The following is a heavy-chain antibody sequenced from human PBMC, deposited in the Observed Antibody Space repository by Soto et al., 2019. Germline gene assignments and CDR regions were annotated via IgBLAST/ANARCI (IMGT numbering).Heavy chain of an antibody. CDR1: GYKFTSYW. Sequence: GESLKISCQGSGYKFTSYWIGWVRQMPGKGLEWMGIIYPGDSDTRSSPSFQGQVTISADKSITTAYLQWNSLKASDTAMYYCARRHPDSNGYEPNFDYWGQGTRVTV. V-gene: IGHV5-51*01. J-gene: IGHJ4*02. CDR3: ARRHPDSNGYEPNFDY. CDR2: IYPGDSDT. D-gene: IGHD3-22*01.